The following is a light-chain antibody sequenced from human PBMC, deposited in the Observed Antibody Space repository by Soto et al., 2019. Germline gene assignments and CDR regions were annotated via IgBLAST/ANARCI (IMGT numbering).Light chain of an antibody. J-gene: IGKJ2*01. Sequence: VLTQSPASLSLSPGERAALSCRASQSVSSSHLVWYQQKPGQAPRLLIYGASTRATGIPDRFSGSGSGTYFTLTIIRLEPEDFALYYCHQYGTSYTFGHGTKLEI. CDR2: GAS. CDR3: HQYGTSYT. V-gene: IGKV3-20*01. CDR1: QSVSSSH.